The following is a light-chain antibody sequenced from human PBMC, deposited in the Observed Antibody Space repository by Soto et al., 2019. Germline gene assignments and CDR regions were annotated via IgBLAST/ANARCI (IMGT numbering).Light chain of an antibody. CDR2: YDD. J-gene: IGLJ3*02. CDR3: ATWDDSLNGWV. V-gene: IGLV1-36*01. CDR1: SSNIGRNA. Sequence: QSVLTQQRSVSEAPRQRGTISCAGRSSNIGRNAVNWYQQFPGKAPKHLVYYDDLFPSGVSDRFSGSRSVTSASLAIPGLQSEDEADYYCATWDDSLNGWVFGGGTKLTVL.